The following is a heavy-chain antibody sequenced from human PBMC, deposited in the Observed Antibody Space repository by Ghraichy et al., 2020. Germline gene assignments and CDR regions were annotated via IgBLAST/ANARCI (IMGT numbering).Heavy chain of an antibody. CDR2: TYYTSTWFN. CDR3: ARGRNSAFDI. Sequence: SQTLSLTCAISGYSVSSNGVAWNWIRQSPSRGLEWLGRTYYTSTWFNDYAKSVRGRITINPDTSDNQFSLQLSSVIPEDTAVYYCARGRNSAFDIWAQGTMVFVSS. CDR1: GYSVSSNGVA. J-gene: IGHJ3*02. D-gene: IGHD4-23*01. V-gene: IGHV6-1*01.